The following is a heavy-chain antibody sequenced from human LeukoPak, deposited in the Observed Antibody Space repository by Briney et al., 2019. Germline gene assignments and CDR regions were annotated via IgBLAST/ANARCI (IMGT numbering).Heavy chain of an antibody. Sequence: GGSLRLSCAASGFTFSSYAMSWVRQAPGKGLEWVSVIYSGGSTYYADSVKGRFTISRDNSKNTLYLQMNSLRAEDTAVYYCARETVAGMDYGMDVWGQGTTVTVSS. J-gene: IGHJ6*02. D-gene: IGHD6-19*01. CDR2: IYSGGST. V-gene: IGHV3-66*01. CDR3: ARETVAGMDYGMDV. CDR1: GFTFSSYA.